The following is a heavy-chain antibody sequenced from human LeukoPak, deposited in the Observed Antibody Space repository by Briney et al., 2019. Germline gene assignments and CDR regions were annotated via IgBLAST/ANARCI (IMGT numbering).Heavy chain of an antibody. CDR3: AKESNSSDNWYFDL. J-gene: IGHJ2*01. CDR2: ISSSGST. D-gene: IGHD2/OR15-2a*01. V-gene: IGHV4-61*02. Sequence: PSQTLSLTCTVSGDSISSGDYYWSWIRQPAGKGLEWIGRISSSGSTNNNPSLKSRVTISVDKSKNQFSLKLSSVTAADTAVYYCAKESNSSDNWYFDLWGRGTLVTVSS. CDR1: GDSISSGDYY.